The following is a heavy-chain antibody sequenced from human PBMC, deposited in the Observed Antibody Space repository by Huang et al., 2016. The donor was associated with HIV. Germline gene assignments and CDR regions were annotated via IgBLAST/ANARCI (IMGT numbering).Heavy chain of an antibody. Sequence: QVRLVQSGAEVKKPGSSVKVSCKASGGTFNTYAITWVRQAPGHGLEWMGGIIPSFGAAHYAQKFQDRVTITADESTSTTYMELSSLRSEDTAVYYCARPHYYDSSGYHWYFDLWGRGTLVTVSS. CDR3: ARPHYYDSSGYHWYFDL. CDR2: IIPSFGAA. D-gene: IGHD3-22*01. V-gene: IGHV1-69*13. CDR1: GGTFNTYA. J-gene: IGHJ2*01.